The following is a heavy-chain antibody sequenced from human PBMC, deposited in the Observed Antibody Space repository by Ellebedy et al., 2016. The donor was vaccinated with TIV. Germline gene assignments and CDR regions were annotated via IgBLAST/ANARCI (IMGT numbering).Heavy chain of an antibody. Sequence: ASVKVSXKASGHTFFSYGINWVRQAPGQGLEWMGWISSSKGNTKYAQKFQDRVTMTTDTSTSTVSMELTSLRSDDTALYYCARPVERDLTATVTNYYYGMDVWGQGTTVTVSS. J-gene: IGHJ6*02. CDR2: ISSSKGNT. CDR1: GHTFFSYG. V-gene: IGHV1-18*01. CDR3: ARPVERDLTATVTNYYYGMDV. D-gene: IGHD4-17*01.